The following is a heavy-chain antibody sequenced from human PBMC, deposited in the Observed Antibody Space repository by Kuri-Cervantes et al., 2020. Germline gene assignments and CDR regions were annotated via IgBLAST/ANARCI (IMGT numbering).Heavy chain of an antibody. CDR1: GGSISSGGYS. D-gene: IGHD1-26*01. CDR3: ARDLRSTSHNWYFDL. CDR2: ISYSGST. J-gene: IGHJ2*01. V-gene: IGHV4-31*11. Sequence: SETLSLTCAVSGGSISSGGYSWGWIRQPPGKGLEWIGYISYSGSTYYNPSLKSRVTISVDTSKNQSFLRLSSVTAADTAVYYCARDLRSTSHNWYFDLWGRGTLVTVSS.